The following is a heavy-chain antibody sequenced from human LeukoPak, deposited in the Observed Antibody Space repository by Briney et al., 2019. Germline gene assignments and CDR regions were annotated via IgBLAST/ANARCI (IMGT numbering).Heavy chain of an antibody. V-gene: IGHV1-8*03. D-gene: IGHD4-17*01. CDR3: ARVAQLTVTPDV. J-gene: IGHJ4*02. CDR1: GYTFTSYD. CDR2: MNPNSGNT. Sequence: ASVKDSCKASGYTFTSYDINWVRQATGQGLEWMGWMNPNSGNTGYAQKFQGRVTITRNTSISTAYMELSSLRSEDTAVYYCARVAQLTVTPDVWGQGTLVTVSS.